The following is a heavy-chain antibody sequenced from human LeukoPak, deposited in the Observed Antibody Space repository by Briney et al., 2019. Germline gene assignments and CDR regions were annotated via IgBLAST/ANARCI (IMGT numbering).Heavy chain of an antibody. J-gene: IGHJ4*02. Sequence: SETLSLTCTVSGGSISSSSYYWGWIRQPPGKGLEWIGSIYYSGSTYYNPPLKSRVTISVDTSKNQFSLKLSSVTAADTAVYYCASPRPSSYSSGWYPYGYWSQGTLVTVSS. CDR1: GGSISSSSYY. D-gene: IGHD6-19*01. CDR2: IYYSGST. V-gene: IGHV4-39*01. CDR3: ASPRPSSYSSGWYPYGY.